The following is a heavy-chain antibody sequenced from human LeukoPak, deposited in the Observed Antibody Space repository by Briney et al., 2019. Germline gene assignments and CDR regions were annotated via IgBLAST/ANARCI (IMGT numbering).Heavy chain of an antibody. V-gene: IGHV1-18*04. J-gene: IGHJ5*02. CDR3: ARNPGTQAQFMARGVIIPFDP. CDR2: ISAYNGNT. Sequence: ASVKVSCKASGYTFTSYGISWVRQAPGQGLEWMGWISAYNGNTNYAQKLQGRVTMTTDTSTSTAYMELRSLRSDDTAVYYCARNPGTQAQFMARGVIIPFDPWGQGTLVTVSS. CDR1: GYTFTSYG. D-gene: IGHD3-10*01.